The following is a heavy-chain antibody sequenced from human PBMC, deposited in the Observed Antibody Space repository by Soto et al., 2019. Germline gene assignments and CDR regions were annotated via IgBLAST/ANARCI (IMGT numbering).Heavy chain of an antibody. D-gene: IGHD2-15*01. J-gene: IGHJ5*02. CDR2: IYYSGST. CDR3: ARGRVAATYRS. Sequence: SSETLSLTCTVSGGSISSGGYYWSWIRQPPGKGLEWIGYIYYSGSTNYNPSLKSRVTISVDTSKNQFSLKLSSVTAADTAVYYCARGRVAATYRSWGQGTLVTVSS. V-gene: IGHV4-61*08. CDR1: GGSISSGGYY.